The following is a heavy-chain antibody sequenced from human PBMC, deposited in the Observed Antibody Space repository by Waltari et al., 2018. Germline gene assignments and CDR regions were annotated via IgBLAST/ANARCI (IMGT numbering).Heavy chain of an antibody. V-gene: IGHV4-39*07. Sequence: QLQLQESGPGLVKPSETLSLTCTVSGGPISSSSYYWGWISQPQGKGLEWIGRIYYSGGTYYSPSLKSRVTISVDTSKNQFSLKLSSGTAADTAVYYCAREIRRYFDYWGQGTLVTVSS. J-gene: IGHJ4*02. CDR3: AREIRRYFDY. CDR2: IYYSGGT. CDR1: GGPISSSSYY.